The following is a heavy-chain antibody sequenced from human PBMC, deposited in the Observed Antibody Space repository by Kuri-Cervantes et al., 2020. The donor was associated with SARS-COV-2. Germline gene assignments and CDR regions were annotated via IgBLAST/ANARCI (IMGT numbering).Heavy chain of an antibody. CDR2: IDWVDDK. V-gene: IGHV2-70*12. J-gene: IGHJ4*02. CDR1: GFSLSTRGMC. Sequence: SGPTLVKPTQTLTLTCTFSGFSLSTRGMCVSWIRQPPGKALEWLALIDWVDDKYYSTSLKTRLTISKDTSKNQVVLIMTNMDSVDTATYYCARNYFCSGSPPDYWGQGTLVTVSS. D-gene: IGHD3-10*01. CDR3: ARNYFCSGSPPDY.